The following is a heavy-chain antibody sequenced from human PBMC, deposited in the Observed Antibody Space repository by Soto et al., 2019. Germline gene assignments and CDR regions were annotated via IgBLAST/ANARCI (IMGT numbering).Heavy chain of an antibody. J-gene: IGHJ6*04. V-gene: IGHV1-69*01. CDR2: IIPIFGTA. Sequence: VQLVQSGAEVKKPGSSVKVSCKASGGTFSSYAISWVRQAPGQGLEWMGGIIPIFGTANYAQKFQGRVTITADESTSTAYMELSSLRSEDTAVYCCASMVGGYDYYYYDGMDVWVEGTTVTVSS. D-gene: IGHD2-15*01. CDR3: ASMVGGYDYYYYDGMDV. CDR1: GGTFSSYA.